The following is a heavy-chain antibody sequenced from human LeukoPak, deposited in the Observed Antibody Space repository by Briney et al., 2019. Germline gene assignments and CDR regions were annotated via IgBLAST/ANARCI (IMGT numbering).Heavy chain of an antibody. CDR1: GFTFSDYY. J-gene: IGHJ3*02. Sequence: PGGSLRLSCAASGFTFSDYYMSWIRQAPGKGLEWVSYISSSGSTIYYADSVKGRFTISRDNAKNSLYLQMNSLRAEDTAVYYCAREVVVVVTAPTSNDAFDIWGQGTMVTVSS. V-gene: IGHV3-11*01. CDR2: ISSSGSTI. CDR3: AREVVVVVTAPTSNDAFDI. D-gene: IGHD2-21*02.